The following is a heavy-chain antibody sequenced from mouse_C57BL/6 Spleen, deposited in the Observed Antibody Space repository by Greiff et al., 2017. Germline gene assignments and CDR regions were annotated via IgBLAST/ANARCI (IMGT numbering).Heavy chain of an antibody. CDR2: IDPEDGET. D-gene: IGHD1-1*01. Sequence: VQLQQSGAELVKPGASVKLSCTASGFNIKDYYMHWVKQRTEQGLEWIGRIDPEDGETKYDPKFQGKAPLTADTSSNTAYLQLSSLTSEDTAVYYCVGTTVVATDYWGQGTTLTVSS. CDR1: GFNIKDYY. V-gene: IGHV14-2*01. CDR3: VGTTVVATDY. J-gene: IGHJ2*01.